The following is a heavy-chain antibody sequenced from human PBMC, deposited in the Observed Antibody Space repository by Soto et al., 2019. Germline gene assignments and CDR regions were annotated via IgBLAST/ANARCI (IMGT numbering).Heavy chain of an antibody. CDR3: ARDFSLGSRGQLAWLVYGMDV. CDR2: TYYRSKWYN. D-gene: IGHD6-19*01. Sequence: PSQTLSLTCAISGDSVSSNSAAWNWIRQSPSRGLEWLGRTYYRSKWYNDYAVSVKSRITINPDTSKNQFSLQLNSVTPEDTAVYYCARDFSLGSRGQLAWLVYGMDVWGQGTTVTVSS. V-gene: IGHV6-1*01. CDR1: GDSVSSNSAA. J-gene: IGHJ6*02.